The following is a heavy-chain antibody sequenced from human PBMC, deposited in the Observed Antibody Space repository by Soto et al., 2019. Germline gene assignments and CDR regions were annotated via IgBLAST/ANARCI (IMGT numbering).Heavy chain of an antibody. CDR1: GYTFTSYG. CDR3: AKVSGYSYGFDY. D-gene: IGHD5-18*01. J-gene: IGHJ4*02. V-gene: IGHV1-18*01. CDR2: ISAYNGHT. Sequence: QVQLVQSGAEVKKPGASVKVSCKTSGYTFTSYGISWVRQAPGQGLEWMGWISAYNGHTNYAQKIQGRVTMTTDTIHSKALMELRRLRTDGPAVYYWAKVSGYSYGFDYWGQGTLVTVSS.